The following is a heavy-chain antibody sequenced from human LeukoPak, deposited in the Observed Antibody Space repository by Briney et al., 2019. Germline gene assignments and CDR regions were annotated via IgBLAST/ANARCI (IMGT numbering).Heavy chain of an antibody. CDR2: ISGSGGST. J-gene: IGHJ4*02. V-gene: IGHV3-23*01. Sequence: PGGSLRLSCAASRFTFSSYATSWVRQAPGKGLEWVSGISGSGGSTYYADSVKGRFTISRDNSKNTLYLQMNSLRAEDTAVYYCAKARGTVVPPFDYWGQGTLVTVSS. CDR1: RFTFSSYA. CDR3: AKARGTVVPPFDY. D-gene: IGHD3-22*01.